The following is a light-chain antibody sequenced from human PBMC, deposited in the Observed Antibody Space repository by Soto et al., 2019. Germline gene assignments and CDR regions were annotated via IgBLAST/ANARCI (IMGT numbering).Light chain of an antibody. CDR1: QSVLYSPNNKNY. CDR2: WAS. V-gene: IGKV4-1*01. Sequence: DIVMTQSPESLAESLGERATINCKSSQSVLYSPNNKNYLAWYQQKPGQPPKLLIYWASTRESGVPDRFSGSGSGTEFTLTISSLQAEDVAVYYCQQYYGTPYTFGQGTNLEIK. CDR3: QQYYGTPYT. J-gene: IGKJ2*01.